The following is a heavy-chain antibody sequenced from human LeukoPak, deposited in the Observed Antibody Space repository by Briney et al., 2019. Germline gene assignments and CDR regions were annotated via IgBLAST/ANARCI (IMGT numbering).Heavy chain of an antibody. D-gene: IGHD3-22*01. CDR3: ARGGHYYDSSGYYYFDY. J-gene: IGHJ4*02. V-gene: IGHV3-30*02. Sequence: PGGSLRLSCAASGFTFSSYGMHWVRQAPGKGLEWVAFIRYDGSNKYYADSVKGRFTISRDNSKNTLYLQMNSLRAEDTAVYYCARGGHYYDSSGYYYFDYWGQGTLVTVSS. CDR2: IRYDGSNK. CDR1: GFTFSSYG.